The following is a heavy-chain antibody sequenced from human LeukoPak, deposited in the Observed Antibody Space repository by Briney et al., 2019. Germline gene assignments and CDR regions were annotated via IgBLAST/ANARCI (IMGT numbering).Heavy chain of an antibody. CDR2: INPNNGGT. Sequence: ASVKVSCKASGYTFTGYYMHWVRQAPGQGLEWMGWINPNNGGTNYAQKFQGRVTMTRDTSISTAYMELSRLRSDDTAVYYCARSYDSSGIVDYWGQGTLVTVSS. CDR1: GYTFTGYY. J-gene: IGHJ4*02. CDR3: ARSYDSSGIVDY. V-gene: IGHV1-2*02. D-gene: IGHD3-22*01.